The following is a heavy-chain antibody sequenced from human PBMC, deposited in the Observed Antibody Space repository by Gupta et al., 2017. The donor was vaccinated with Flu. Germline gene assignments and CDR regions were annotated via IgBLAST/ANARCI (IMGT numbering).Heavy chain of an antibody. CDR2: ISPSGDTI. V-gene: IGHV3-48*03. J-gene: IGHJ4*02. CDR1: SNIN. CDR3: ATNVI. Sequence: SNINMNWVRQAPGKGLEWVSYISPSGDTIYYADSVKGRFTISRDNAKNSLYLQMNSLRAEDTAIYYCATNVIRGQGTLVTVSS.